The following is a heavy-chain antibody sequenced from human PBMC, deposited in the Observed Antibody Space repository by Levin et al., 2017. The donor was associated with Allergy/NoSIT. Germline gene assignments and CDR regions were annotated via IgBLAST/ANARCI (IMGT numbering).Heavy chain of an antibody. J-gene: IGHJ4*02. CDR3: AHSRRYSSGRYYIDF. V-gene: IGHV2-5*02. Sequence: GSGPTLVKPTQTLTLTCTFSGFSLSTNGVGVGWIRQPPGKALEWLALLYWDDDDRYSPSLKSRLTITKDTSRNQVIRTMTTMDPVDTATYYCAHSRRYSSGRYYIDFWGQGTLVTVSS. CDR2: LYWDDDD. D-gene: IGHD6-19*01. CDR1: GFSLSTNGVG.